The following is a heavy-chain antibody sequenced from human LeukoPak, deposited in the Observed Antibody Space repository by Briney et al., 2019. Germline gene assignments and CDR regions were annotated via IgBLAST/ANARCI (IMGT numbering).Heavy chain of an antibody. CDR2: IYYSGST. CDR3: ARVGYSYGYFYYYYVDV. D-gene: IGHD5-18*01. CDR1: GGSISSYY. J-gene: IGHJ6*03. Sequence: SETLSLTCTVSGGSISSYYWSWIRQPPGKGLEWIGYIYYSGSTNYNPSLKSRVTISVDTSKNQFSLKLSSVTAADTAVYYCARVGYSYGYFYYYYVDVWGKGTTVTVSS. V-gene: IGHV4-59*01.